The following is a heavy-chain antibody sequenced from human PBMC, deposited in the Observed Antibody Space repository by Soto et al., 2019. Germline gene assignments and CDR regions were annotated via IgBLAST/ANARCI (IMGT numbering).Heavy chain of an antibody. D-gene: IGHD3-10*01. V-gene: IGHV3-9*01. CDR2: ITWSSDSM. CDR3: AKEDSGFSGYMDV. Sequence: EVQLVESGGGLVQPGRSRRLSCVASGFTFYNHGMHWVRQAPGRGLEWVSGITWSSDSMGYADSVKGRFTISRDNAKNSLYLQMNSLRPEDTALYYCAKEDSGFSGYMDVWGKGTTVTVSS. CDR1: GFTFYNHG. J-gene: IGHJ6*03.